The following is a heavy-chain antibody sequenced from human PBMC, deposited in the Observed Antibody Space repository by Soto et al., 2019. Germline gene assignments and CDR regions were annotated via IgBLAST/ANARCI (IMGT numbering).Heavy chain of an antibody. V-gene: IGHV4-39*07. CDR3: AREKPYSSSWYHDY. J-gene: IGHJ4*02. CDR1: GGSISSSGYY. CDR2: IYYSGST. Sequence: SETLSLTCTVSGGSISSSGYYWGWIRQPPGKGLEWIGTIYYSGSTNYNPSLKSRVTISVDTSKNQFSLKLSSVTAADTAVYYCAREKPYSSSWYHDYWGQGTLVTVSS. D-gene: IGHD6-13*01.